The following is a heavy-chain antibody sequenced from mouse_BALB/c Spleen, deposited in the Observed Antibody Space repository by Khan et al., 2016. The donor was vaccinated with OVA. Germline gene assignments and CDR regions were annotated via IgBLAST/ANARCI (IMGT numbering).Heavy chain of an antibody. CDR1: GYTFTSYS. CDR3: TRSGYGSFAY. V-gene: IGHV1S81*02. CDR2: INPSNGDT. D-gene: IGHD2-2*01. J-gene: IGHJ3*01. Sequence: QVQLKQSGAELVKPGASVKLSCKASGYTFTSYSMYWVKQRPGQGLEWIGEINPSNGDTNYNEKFKSKATLTVDKSSTTAYMRLSSLTSDASAVYCGTRSGYGSFAYWGQGTLVTVSA.